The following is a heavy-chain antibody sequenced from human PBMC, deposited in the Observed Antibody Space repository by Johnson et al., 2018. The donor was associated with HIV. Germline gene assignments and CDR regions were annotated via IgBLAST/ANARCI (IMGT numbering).Heavy chain of an antibody. CDR1: GFTFSSYA. V-gene: IGHV3-30*04. CDR3: AKDQSWIGTGHDTFDI. D-gene: IGHD1-1*01. Sequence: VQLVESGGGVVQPGRSLRLSCAASGFTFSSYAMHWVRQAPGKGLEWVAVISYDESNKYYADSVKGRFTISRDNSKNTLYLQMSSLGAEDTAVYYCAKDQSWIGTGHDTFDIWGQGTMVTVSS. J-gene: IGHJ3*02. CDR2: ISYDESNK.